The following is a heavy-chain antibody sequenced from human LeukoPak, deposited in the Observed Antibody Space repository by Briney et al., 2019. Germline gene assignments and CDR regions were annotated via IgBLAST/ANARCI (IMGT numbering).Heavy chain of an antibody. CDR2: IIPILGIA. D-gene: IGHD6-13*01. J-gene: IGHJ4*02. V-gene: IGHV1-69*04. CDR1: GGTFSSYT. CDR3: AREIGRIAAAGTLDY. Sequence: SVKVSCKASGGTFSSYTISWVRQAPGQGLEWMERIIPILGIANYAQKFQGRVTITADKSTSTAYMELSSLRSEDTAVYYCAREIGRIAAAGTLDYWGQGTLVTVSS.